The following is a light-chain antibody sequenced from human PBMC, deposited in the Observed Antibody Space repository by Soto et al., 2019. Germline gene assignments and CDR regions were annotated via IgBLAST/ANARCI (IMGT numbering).Light chain of an antibody. J-gene: IGLJ2*01. Sequence: QSVLTQPPSVSGAPAQTVTISCTGSSSNIGAGYDVHWYRQLPGAAPKVLIYADIHRPSGVPGRFSASKSGSSASLAITGLQAEDEADYYCQSFDSSLSGALFGGGTKLTVL. CDR1: SSNIGAGYD. V-gene: IGLV1-40*01. CDR2: ADI. CDR3: QSFDSSLSGAL.